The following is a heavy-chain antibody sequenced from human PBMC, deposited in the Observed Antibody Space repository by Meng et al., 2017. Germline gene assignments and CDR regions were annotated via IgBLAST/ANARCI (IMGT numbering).Heavy chain of an antibody. J-gene: IGHJ2*01. CDR3: ARCPKKYCSGGSCYSVNWYFDL. CDR2: IYPGDSDT. Sequence: GGSLRLSCKGSGYSFTSYWIGWVRQVPGKGLEWMGSIYPGDSDTRYSPSFQGQVTISADKSISTAYLQWSSLKASDTAMYYCARCPKKYCSGGSCYSVNWYFDLWGRGTLVTVSS. CDR1: GYSFTSYW. V-gene: IGHV5-51*01. D-gene: IGHD2-15*01.